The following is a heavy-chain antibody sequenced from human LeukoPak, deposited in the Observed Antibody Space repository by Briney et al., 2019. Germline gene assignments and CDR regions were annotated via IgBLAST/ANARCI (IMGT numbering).Heavy chain of an antibody. CDR2: ISGSGGST. D-gene: IGHD6-19*01. Sequence: GGSLRLSCAASGFTFSSYAMSWVRQAPGKGLEWVSAISGSGGSTYYADSVKGRVTISRDNSKNTLYLQMNSLRAEDTAVYYCAKDVRSVASSGWLDWGQGTLVTVSS. CDR1: GFTFSSYA. CDR3: AKDVRSVASSGWLD. V-gene: IGHV3-23*01. J-gene: IGHJ4*02.